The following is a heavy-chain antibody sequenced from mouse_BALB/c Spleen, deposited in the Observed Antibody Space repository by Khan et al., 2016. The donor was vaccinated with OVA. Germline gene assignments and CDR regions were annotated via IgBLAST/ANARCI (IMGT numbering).Heavy chain of an antibody. CDR3: ARDGYSPWFAY. J-gene: IGHJ3*01. CDR1: GFDIKDYY. D-gene: IGHD2-3*01. CDR2: IDPENDNT. V-gene: IGHV14-1*02. Sequence: VQLQQPGAELVRPGALVNLSCKASGFDIKDYYMHWVKQRPEQGLEWIGWIDPENDNTIYDPKFQGKASITSDTSSNTAYLQLSSLTSEDTAVYYCARDGYSPWFAYGGQGTLVTVSA.